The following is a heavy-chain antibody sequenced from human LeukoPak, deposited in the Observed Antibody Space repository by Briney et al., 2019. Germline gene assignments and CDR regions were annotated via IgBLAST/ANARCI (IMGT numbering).Heavy chain of an antibody. CDR3: ARDAQDNWFDP. CDR2: IYYSGST. V-gene: IGHV4-59*11. CDR1: GGSISSHS. Sequence: PSETLSLTCTVSGGSISSHSWSWIRQPPGKGLEWIGYIYYSGSTNYNPSLKSRITISVDTSKNQFSLKLSSVTAADTAVYYCARDAQDNWFDPWGQGTLVTVSS. J-gene: IGHJ5*02.